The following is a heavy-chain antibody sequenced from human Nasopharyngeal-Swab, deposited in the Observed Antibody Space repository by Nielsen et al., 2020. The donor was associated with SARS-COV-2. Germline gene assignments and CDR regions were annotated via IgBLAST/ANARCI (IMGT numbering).Heavy chain of an antibody. CDR2: TYYRSKWYF. CDR3: ARIAQAAEPH. Sequence: SETLSLTCAISGDSVSSNSAAWSWTRQSPSRGLEWLGRTYYRSKWYFNYGTSVKGRITINPGTSNNQFSLQLSSVTPEDTAVYYCARIAQAAEPHWGQGTLVTVSS. D-gene: IGHD1-14*01. V-gene: IGHV6-1*01. CDR1: GDSVSSNSAA. J-gene: IGHJ4*02.